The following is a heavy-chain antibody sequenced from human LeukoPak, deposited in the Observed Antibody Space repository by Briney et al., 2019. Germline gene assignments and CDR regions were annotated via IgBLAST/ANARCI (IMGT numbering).Heavy chain of an antibody. J-gene: IGHJ4*02. Sequence: ASVKVSCKASGYTFTGYYMHWVRQAPGQGLEWMGWINPNSGGTNYAQKFQGRVTMTRDTSISTAYMELSRLRSDDTAVYYCARDRASPRITMVRGVIDYWGQGTLVTVSS. CDR1: GYTFTGYY. V-gene: IGHV1-2*02. D-gene: IGHD3-10*01. CDR2: INPNSGGT. CDR3: ARDRASPRITMVRGVIDY.